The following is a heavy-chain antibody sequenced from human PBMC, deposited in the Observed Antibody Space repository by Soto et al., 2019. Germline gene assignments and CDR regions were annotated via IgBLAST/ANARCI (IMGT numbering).Heavy chain of an antibody. V-gene: IGHV4-59*08. Sequence: PSETLSLTCTVSGGSISNFYWSWIRQPPDKGLEWIGYIHYSGNTNYNPSLKSRVTISLDTSKNQFSLKLSSVTVADTAVYYCARRKFHGYSNSFLFDSWGRGTLVTVSS. D-gene: IGHD5-18*01. CDR2: IHYSGNT. CDR3: ARRKFHGYSNSFLFDS. J-gene: IGHJ4*02. CDR1: GGSISNFY.